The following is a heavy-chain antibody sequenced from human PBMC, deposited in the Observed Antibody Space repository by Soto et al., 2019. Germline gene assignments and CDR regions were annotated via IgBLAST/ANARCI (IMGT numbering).Heavy chain of an antibody. D-gene: IGHD6-13*01. V-gene: IGHV1-2*02. Sequence: QVQLVQSGAEVKKPGASVKVSCKASGYTFTGYYMHWVRQAPGQGLEWMGWINPNSGGTNYAQKFQGRVTMTRETSISTAYMELSRLRSDDTAVYYCAREHPRIAAAGGWFDPWGQGTLVTVSS. CDR2: INPNSGGT. CDR3: AREHPRIAAAGGWFDP. CDR1: GYTFTGYY. J-gene: IGHJ5*02.